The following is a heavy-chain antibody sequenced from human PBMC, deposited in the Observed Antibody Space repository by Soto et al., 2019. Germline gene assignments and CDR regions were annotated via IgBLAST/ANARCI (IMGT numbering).Heavy chain of an antibody. D-gene: IGHD6-19*01. CDR1: GYSFTSYW. CDR3: ARQLRYSSGWYSGSQYYFDY. J-gene: IGHJ4*02. CDR2: IYPEDSDT. V-gene: IGHV5-51*01. Sequence: GESLKISCKGSGYSFTSYWIGWVRQMPGKDLEWIGIIYPEDSDTRYSPSFQGQVTISADKSISTAYLQWSSLKASDTAMYYCARQLRYSSGWYSGSQYYFDYWGQGTLVTVSS.